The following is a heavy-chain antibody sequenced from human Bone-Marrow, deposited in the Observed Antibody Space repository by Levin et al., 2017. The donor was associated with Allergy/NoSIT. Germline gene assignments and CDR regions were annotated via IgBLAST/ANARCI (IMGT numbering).Heavy chain of an antibody. Sequence: SGGSLRLSCAASEFTVSNNHMNWVRQAPGKGLEWVSLIYSGGSTYYADSVKGRFTISRDNSKNTLYLQMNSLRAEDTAVYYCAGHTAGDYWGQGALVTVSS. D-gene: IGHD5-18*01. CDR2: IYSGGST. V-gene: IGHV3-66*04. CDR3: AGHTAGDY. J-gene: IGHJ4*02. CDR1: EFTVSNNH.